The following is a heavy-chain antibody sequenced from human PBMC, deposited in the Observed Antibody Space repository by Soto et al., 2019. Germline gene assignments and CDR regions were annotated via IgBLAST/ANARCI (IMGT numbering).Heavy chain of an antibody. D-gene: IGHD2-2*02. CDR3: AREGRGKKAGYNGLVSLGY. V-gene: IGHV1-69*06. Sequence: QVQLVQSGAEVKTPGSSLKVSCTVSGSRFSNYVISWVWQAPGHGLEWLGRSIPIFNTTQYAQKFQGRVTITADKSTNTASLELSSLTSDDTAVYYCAREGRGKKAGYNGLVSLGYWGQGTLVTVSS. CDR1: GSRFSNYV. J-gene: IGHJ4*02. CDR2: SIPIFNTT.